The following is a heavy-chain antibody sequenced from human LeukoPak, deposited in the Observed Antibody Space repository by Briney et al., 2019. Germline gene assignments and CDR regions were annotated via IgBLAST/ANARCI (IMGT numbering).Heavy chain of an antibody. CDR3: AKDLRDIVVVPAAMLDY. CDR2: ISSSSSYI. CDR1: GFTFSSYS. D-gene: IGHD2-2*01. Sequence: GGSLRLSCAASGFTFSSYSMNWVRQAPGKRLEWVSSISSSSSYIYYADSVKGRFTISRDNAKNSLYLQMNSLRAEDTAVYYCAKDLRDIVVVPAAMLDYWGQGTLVTVSS. J-gene: IGHJ4*02. V-gene: IGHV3-21*01.